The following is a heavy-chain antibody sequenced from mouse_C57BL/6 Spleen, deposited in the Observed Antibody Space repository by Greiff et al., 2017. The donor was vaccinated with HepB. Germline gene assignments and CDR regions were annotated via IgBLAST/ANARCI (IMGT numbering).Heavy chain of an antibody. CDR1: GFTFSDYG. CDR3: ARGGYYAVDY. D-gene: IGHD2-3*01. V-gene: IGHV5-17*01. CDR2: ISSGSSTI. J-gene: IGHJ2*01. Sequence: EVMLVESGGGLVKPGGSLKLSCAASGFTFSDYGMHWVRQAPEKGLEWVAYISSGSSTIYYADTVKGRFTISRDNAKNTLFLQMTSLRSEDTAMYYCARGGYYAVDYWGQGTTLTVSS.